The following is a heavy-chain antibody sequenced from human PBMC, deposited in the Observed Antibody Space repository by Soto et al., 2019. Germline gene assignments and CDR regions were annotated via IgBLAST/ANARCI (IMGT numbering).Heavy chain of an antibody. CDR1: GVSVSSSGHH. V-gene: IGHV4-31*11. CDR3: ARGGDGQRWFDH. CDR2: IHYSGST. Sequence: NPSETLSLTCAVSGVSVSSSGHHWSWIRQQPGKGLEWIGYIHYSGSTYYRSTLKSRVSISLDTSKNQFSLMLYSVTAADTAVYYCARGGDGQRWFDHWGQGTLVTVSS. D-gene: IGHD3-10*01. J-gene: IGHJ5*02.